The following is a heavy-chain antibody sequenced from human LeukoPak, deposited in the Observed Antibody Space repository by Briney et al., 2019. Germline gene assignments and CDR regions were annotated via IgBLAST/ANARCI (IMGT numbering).Heavy chain of an antibody. J-gene: IGHJ6*02. CDR1: GFTFSSYS. Sequence: GGSLRLSCAASGFTFSSYSMNWVRQAPGKGLEWVSSISSSSSYIYYADSVKGRFTISRDNAKNSLYLQMNSLRAENTAVYYCAREKGLWSPALGMDVWGQGATVTVSS. V-gene: IGHV3-21*01. D-gene: IGHD4/OR15-4a*01. CDR3: AREKGLWSPALGMDV. CDR2: ISSSSSYI.